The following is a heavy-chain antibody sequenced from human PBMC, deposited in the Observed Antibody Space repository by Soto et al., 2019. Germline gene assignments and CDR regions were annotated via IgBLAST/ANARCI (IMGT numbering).Heavy chain of an antibody. CDR2: ISGSGGST. CDR1: GFTFSNYA. D-gene: IGHD3-9*01. J-gene: IGHJ6*02. V-gene: IGHV3-23*01. Sequence: VQLLESGGDLVQPGGSLRLSCEASGFTFSNYAMSWVRQAPGKGLEWVSVISGSGGSTNYADSAKGRFTISRDNSMDTLYQPMNSLRAEDTAVYYCARVFYYDILTGKSYNMDVWGQGTTVIVSS. CDR3: ARVFYYDILTGKSYNMDV.